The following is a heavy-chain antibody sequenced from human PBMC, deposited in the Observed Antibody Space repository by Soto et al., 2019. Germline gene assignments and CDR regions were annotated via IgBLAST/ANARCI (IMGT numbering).Heavy chain of an antibody. CDR1: GGTFSSY. CDR2: IIPILGIA. J-gene: IGHJ4*02. Sequence: QVQLVQSGAEVKKPGSSVKVSCKASGGTFSSYISWVRQAPGQGLEWMGRIIPILGIANYAQKFQGRVTITADKSTRSAYMELSSLRSEDTAVYYCARLLYYDSSGYPVDYWGQGTLVTVSS. CDR3: ARLLYYDSSGYPVDY. D-gene: IGHD3-22*01. V-gene: IGHV1-69*02.